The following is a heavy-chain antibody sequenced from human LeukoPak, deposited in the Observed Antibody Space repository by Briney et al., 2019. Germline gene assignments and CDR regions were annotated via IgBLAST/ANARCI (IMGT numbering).Heavy chain of an antibody. D-gene: IGHD3-16*01. V-gene: IGHV3-53*01. CDR2: IYSGGST. Sequence: GGSLRLSCAASGFTVSSNYMSWVRQAPGKGLEWVPVIYSGGSTYYADSVKGRFTISRDNSKNTLYLQMNSLRAEDTAVYYCARERHVWGSYYFDYWGQGTLVTVSS. CDR3: ARERHVWGSYYFDY. J-gene: IGHJ4*02. CDR1: GFTVSSNY.